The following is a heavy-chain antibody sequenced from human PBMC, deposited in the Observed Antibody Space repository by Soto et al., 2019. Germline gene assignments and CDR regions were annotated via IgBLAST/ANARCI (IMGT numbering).Heavy chain of an antibody. CDR3: ARDGGQWLTYFDY. D-gene: IGHD6-19*01. V-gene: IGHV3-30-3*01. J-gene: IGHJ4*02. Sequence: PGGSLRLSCAASGFTFSSYAMHWVRQAPGKGLEWVAVISYDGSNKYYADSVKGRFTISRDNSKNTLYPQMNSLRAEDTAVYYCARDGGQWLTYFDYWGQGTLVTVSS. CDR1: GFTFSSYA. CDR2: ISYDGSNK.